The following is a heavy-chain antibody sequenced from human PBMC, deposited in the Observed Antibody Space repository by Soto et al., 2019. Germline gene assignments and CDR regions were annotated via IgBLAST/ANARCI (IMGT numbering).Heavy chain of an antibody. V-gene: IGHV4-34*01. CDR1: GGSFSGYY. Sequence: PSETLSLTCAVYGGSFSGYYWSWIRQPPGNGLEWIGEINHSGSTNYNPSLKSRVTISVDTSKNQFSLKLSSVTAADTAVDYCARATPTITFEVLPVDYAYHRVEVWGQLSTVTVPS. D-gene: IGHD3-16*01. CDR2: INHSGST. CDR3: ARATPTITFEVLPVDYAYHRVEV. J-gene: IGHJ6*02.